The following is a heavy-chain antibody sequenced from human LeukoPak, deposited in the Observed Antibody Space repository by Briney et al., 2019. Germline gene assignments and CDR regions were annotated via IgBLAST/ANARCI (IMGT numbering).Heavy chain of an antibody. J-gene: IGHJ2*01. CDR3: ARGDGIAVAGTRVNWYFDL. CDR2: INHSGST. CDR1: GGSFSGYY. Sequence: PSETLSLTCAVYGGSFSGYYWSWIRQPPGKGLEWIGNINHSGSTNYNPSLKSRVTISVDTSKNQFSLKLSSVTAADTAVYYCARGDGIAVAGTRVNWYFDLWGRGTLVTVSS. D-gene: IGHD6-19*01. V-gene: IGHV4-34*01.